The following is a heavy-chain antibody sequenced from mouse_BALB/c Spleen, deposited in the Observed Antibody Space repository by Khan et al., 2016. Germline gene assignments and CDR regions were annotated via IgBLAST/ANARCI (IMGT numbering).Heavy chain of an antibody. CDR3: ARLSLYDTMDY. Sequence: QIQLVQSGPELKKPGETVKISCKASGYTFTNYGMNWVKQAPGKGLKWMGWINTYTGEPTYADDFKGRFAFSLETSASTAYLQINNLKNEDTATYFCARLSLYDTMDYWGQGTSVTVAS. V-gene: IGHV9-3-1*01. CDR1: GYTFTNYG. CDR2: INTYTGEP. J-gene: IGHJ4*01.